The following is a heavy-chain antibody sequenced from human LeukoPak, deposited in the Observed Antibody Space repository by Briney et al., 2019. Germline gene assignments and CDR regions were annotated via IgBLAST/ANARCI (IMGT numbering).Heavy chain of an antibody. CDR3: ARVAGSTSCLDY. Sequence: PSETLSLTCTVSGGSISSSSYYWGWIRQPPGKGLEWIGSIYYSGSTYYNPSLKSRVTISVDTSKNQFSLKLGSVTAADTAVYYCARVAGSTSCLDYWGQGTLVTVSS. D-gene: IGHD2-2*01. J-gene: IGHJ4*02. V-gene: IGHV4-39*07. CDR1: GGSISSSSYY. CDR2: IYYSGST.